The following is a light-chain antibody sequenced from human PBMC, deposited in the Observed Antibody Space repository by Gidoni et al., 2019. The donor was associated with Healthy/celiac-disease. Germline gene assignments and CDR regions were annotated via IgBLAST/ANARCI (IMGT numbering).Light chain of an antibody. CDR2: AVS. J-gene: IGLJ2*01. CDR3: SSYAGSNNVV. V-gene: IGLV2-8*01. CDR1: SSDVGGYNY. Sequence: QSALTQPPSASGSPGQSVTISCTGTSSDVGGYNYVSWYHQHPGKAPQLIISAVSKRPSGVPDRFSGSKSGNTASLTVSGLQAEDEADYYCSSYAGSNNVVFGGGTKLTVL.